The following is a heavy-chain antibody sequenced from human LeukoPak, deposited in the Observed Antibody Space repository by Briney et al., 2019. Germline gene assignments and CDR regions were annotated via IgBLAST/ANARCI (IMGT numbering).Heavy chain of an antibody. V-gene: IGHV3-30*18. CDR1: GFTFSSYG. D-gene: IGHD6-19*01. Sequence: GRSLRLSCAASGFTFSSYGMHWVRQAPGKGLEWAAVISYDGSNKYYADSVKGRFTISRDNSKNTLYLQMNSLRAEETAVYYCAKVGGGVAGHFDYWGQGTLVTVSS. CDR3: AKVGGGVAGHFDY. J-gene: IGHJ4*02. CDR2: ISYDGSNK.